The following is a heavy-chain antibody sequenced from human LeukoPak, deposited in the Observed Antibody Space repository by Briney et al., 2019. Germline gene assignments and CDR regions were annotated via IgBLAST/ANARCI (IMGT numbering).Heavy chain of an antibody. CDR3: ARDRDGYNYLSLGYYFDY. J-gene: IGHJ4*02. CDR2: ISYDGSNK. CDR1: GFTFSGYA. V-gene: IGHV3-30*01. Sequence: GGSLRLSCAASGFTFSGYAMHWVRQAPGKGLEWVAVISYDGSNKYYADSVKGRFTISRDNSKNTLYLQMNSLRAEDTAVYYCARDRDGYNYLSLGYYFDYWGQGTLVTVSS. D-gene: IGHD5-24*01.